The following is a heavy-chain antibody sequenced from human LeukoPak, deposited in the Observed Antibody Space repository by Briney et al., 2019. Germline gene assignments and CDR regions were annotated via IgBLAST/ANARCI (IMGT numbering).Heavy chain of an antibody. CDR3: AKSTASKGYFYYGMDV. D-gene: IGHD2-2*01. J-gene: IGHJ6*04. Sequence: GESLKISCKGSGYNLPAYWIAWVRQMPGKGLEWIGVIYPGDSDTRYSPSFQGQVTISADKSISTAYLQLSTLKASDTAMYYCAKSTASKGYFYYGMDVWGKGTTVIVSS. V-gene: IGHV5-51*01. CDR2: IYPGDSDT. CDR1: GYNLPAYW.